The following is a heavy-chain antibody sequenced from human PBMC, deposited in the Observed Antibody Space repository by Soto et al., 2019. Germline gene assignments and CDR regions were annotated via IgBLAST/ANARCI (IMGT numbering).Heavy chain of an antibody. D-gene: IGHD2-21*02. V-gene: IGHV3-30*18. J-gene: IGHJ4*02. CDR1: GFTFSSYG. CDR2: VSFDGTTM. CDR3: AKLPNCGGDCYFDY. Sequence: QVQLVESGGGVVQPGRSLRLSCAVSGFTFSSYGMHWVRQAPGKGLGWVARVSFDGTTMYYADSVKGRFTISRDNSKNTLYLQMNTLRAEDTAVYYCAKLPNCGGDCYFDYWGQGTLVTVSS.